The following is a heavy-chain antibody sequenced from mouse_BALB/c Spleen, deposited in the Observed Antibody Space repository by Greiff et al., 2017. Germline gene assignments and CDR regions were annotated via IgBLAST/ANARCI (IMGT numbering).Heavy chain of an antibody. CDR3: ASHYSLAWFAY. CDR2: IDPENGNT. D-gene: IGHD2-12*01. Sequence: EVQLVESGAELVRPGALVKLSCKASGFNIKDYYMHWVKQRPEQGLEWIGWIDPENGNTIYDPKFQGKASITADTSSNTAYLQLSSLTSEDTAVYYCASHYSLAWFAYWGQGTLVTVSA. V-gene: IGHV14-1*02. J-gene: IGHJ3*01. CDR1: GFNIKDYY.